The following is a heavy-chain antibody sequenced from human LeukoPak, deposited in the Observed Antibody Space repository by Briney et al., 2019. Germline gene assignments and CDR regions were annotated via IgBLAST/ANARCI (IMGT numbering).Heavy chain of an antibody. CDR1: GGSITNTNY. Sequence: SETLSLTCGVSGGSITNTNYWTWVRQPPGKGLEWIGEVNLQGSTNYNPSLMGRVAISVDMSENHISLQLTSVTAADTAVYYCAREGGPYRPLDYSGQGTLVAVSS. V-gene: IGHV4-4*02. CDR2: VNLQGST. CDR3: AREGGPYRPLDY. J-gene: IGHJ4*02.